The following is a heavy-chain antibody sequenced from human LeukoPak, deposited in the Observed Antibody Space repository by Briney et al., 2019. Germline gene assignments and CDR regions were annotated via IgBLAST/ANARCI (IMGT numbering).Heavy chain of an antibody. D-gene: IGHD1-26*01. CDR1: GFTFSSLW. V-gene: IGHV3-74*01. CDR3: AGTRVGDY. CDR2: INSDGSST. Sequence: GGSLRLSCAASGFTFSSLWMHWVRQAPGKGLVWVSRINSDGSSTNYADSVKGRFTISRDNAKNTLYLQIDSLRAEDTAVYYCAGTRVGDYWGQGTLVTVSS. J-gene: IGHJ4*02.